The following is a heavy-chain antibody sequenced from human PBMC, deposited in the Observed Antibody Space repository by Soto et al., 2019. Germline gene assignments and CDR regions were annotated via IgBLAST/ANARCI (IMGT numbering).Heavy chain of an antibody. CDR3: AIVVPSFDAFDI. J-gene: IGHJ3*02. CDR1: GFTFGDYA. D-gene: IGHD2-15*01. Sequence: GGSLRLSCTASGFTFGDYAMSWFRQAPGKGLEWVGFIRSKAYGGTTEYAASVKGRFTISRDDSKSIAYLQMNSLKTEDTAVYYCAIVVPSFDAFDIWGQGTMITVSS. CDR2: IRSKAYGGTT. V-gene: IGHV3-49*03.